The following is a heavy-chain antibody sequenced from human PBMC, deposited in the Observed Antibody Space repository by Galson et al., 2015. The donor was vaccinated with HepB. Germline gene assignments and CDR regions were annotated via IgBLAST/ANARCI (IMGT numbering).Heavy chain of an antibody. D-gene: IGHD5-24*01. CDR2: INDSGNT. V-gene: IGHV4-34*01. CDR3: ARRDNYYYFGMDV. CDR1: GASTSSGGYY. J-gene: IGHJ6*02. Sequence: ETLSLTCAVSGASTSSGGYYWTWIRQPPGKELEWIGEINDSGNTNYNPSLKSRVIMSLDTSKNQFSLRLTSVTAADTAVYYCARRDNYYYFGMDVWGQGTTVIVSS.